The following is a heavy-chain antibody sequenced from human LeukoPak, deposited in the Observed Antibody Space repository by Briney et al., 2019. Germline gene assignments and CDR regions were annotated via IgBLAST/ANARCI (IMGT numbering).Heavy chain of an antibody. CDR1: GFTFSSYG. J-gene: IGHJ4*02. D-gene: IGHD2/OR15-2a*01. Sequence: GGSLRLSCAASGFTFSSYGMHWVRQAPGKGPEWVAVISYDGSNKYYADSVKGRFTISRDNSKNTLYLQLNSLRAEDTALYYCANTGNSRGAYWGQGTLVTVSS. CDR3: ANTGNSRGAY. V-gene: IGHV3-30*18. CDR2: ISYDGSNK.